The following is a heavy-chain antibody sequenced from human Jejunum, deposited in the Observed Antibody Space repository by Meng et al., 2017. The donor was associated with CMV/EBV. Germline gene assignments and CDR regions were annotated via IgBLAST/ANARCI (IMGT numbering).Heavy chain of an antibody. J-gene: IGHJ4*02. CDR2: VSYSGST. D-gene: IGHD3-10*01. V-gene: IGHV4-59*01. CDR1: GSINDNS. CDR3: ARWSGSESYPSADY. Sequence: GSINDNSWSWIRQSARKGLEWIGSVSYSGSTNYNPSLKSRVSISMDTSENQFSLKVTSVTAGDTAVYYCARWSGSESYPSADYWGQGTLVTVSS.